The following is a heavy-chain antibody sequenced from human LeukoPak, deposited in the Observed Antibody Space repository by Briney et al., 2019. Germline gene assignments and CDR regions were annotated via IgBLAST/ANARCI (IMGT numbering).Heavy chain of an antibody. V-gene: IGHV3-20*04. Sequence: GGSLRLSCAASGFTFDDYGMSWVRQAPGKGLEWVSGINWNGGSTGYADSVKGRFTISRDNAKNSLYLQMNSLRAEDTAVYYYARQRSSSRPLKYSSGWRTIDYWGQGTLVTVSS. CDR2: INWNGGST. CDR1: GFTFDDYG. CDR3: ARQRSSSRPLKYSSGWRTIDY. J-gene: IGHJ4*02. D-gene: IGHD6-19*01.